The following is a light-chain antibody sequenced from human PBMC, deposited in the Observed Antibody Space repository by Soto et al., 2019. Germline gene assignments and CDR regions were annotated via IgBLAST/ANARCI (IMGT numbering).Light chain of an antibody. V-gene: IGLV2-14*01. CDR1: SSDVGAYNY. CDR3: SSYTSSSTLVL. J-gene: IGLJ2*01. CDR2: DVS. Sequence: QSALTQPASVSGSPGQSITISCTGTSSDVGAYNYVSWYQQHPGKAPKLMIYDVSNRPSGVSNRFSGSKSVNTASLTISGLQAEDEADYYCSSYTSSSTLVLFGGGTKLTVL.